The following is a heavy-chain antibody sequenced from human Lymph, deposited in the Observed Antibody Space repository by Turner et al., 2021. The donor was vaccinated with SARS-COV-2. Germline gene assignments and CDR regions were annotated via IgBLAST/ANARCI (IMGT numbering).Heavy chain of an antibody. J-gene: IGHJ5*02. CDR3: ANLYSSSAAGDP. D-gene: IGHD6-6*01. CDR1: EFTFSSYA. Sequence: EVQLLESGGGLVQPGGSLRLSCAASEFTFSSYAMSWVRQAPGKGLEWVSAISGSGGSTYYADSVKGRFTISRDNSKNTLYLQMNSLRAEDTAVYYCANLYSSSAAGDPWGQGTLVTVSS. CDR2: ISGSGGST. V-gene: IGHV3-23*01.